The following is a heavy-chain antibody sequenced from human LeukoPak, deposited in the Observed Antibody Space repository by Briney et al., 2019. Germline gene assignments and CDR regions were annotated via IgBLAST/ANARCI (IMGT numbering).Heavy chain of an antibody. CDR2: IIPIFGTA. V-gene: IGHV1-69*06. CDR1: GGTFSNYA. CDR3: ARGWDYDSGGRPTAYVY. Sequence: ASVKVSCKASGGTFSNYAINWVRQAPGQGLEWMGGIIPIFGTANYAQKFQGRVTITADKSTSTVYMELNSLKSEDTAVYYCARGWDYDSGGRPTAYVYWGQGTLVTVSS. D-gene: IGHD3-22*01. J-gene: IGHJ4*02.